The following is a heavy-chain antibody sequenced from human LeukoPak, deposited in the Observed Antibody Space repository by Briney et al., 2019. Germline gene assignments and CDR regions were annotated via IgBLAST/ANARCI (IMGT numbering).Heavy chain of an antibody. CDR2: INPNNGGT. V-gene: IGHV1-2*02. Sequence: ASVKVSSKASGYTFTGYWIHWVRHTPGQGFGWMGWINPNNGGTNFAQKFQGRVTMTRDTSTSTVYLEVSSLISDDTAVYYCTRGVLPARFDSWGQGTLVTVSS. J-gene: IGHJ5*01. D-gene: IGHD2-2*01. CDR3: TRGVLPARFDS. CDR1: GYTFTGYW.